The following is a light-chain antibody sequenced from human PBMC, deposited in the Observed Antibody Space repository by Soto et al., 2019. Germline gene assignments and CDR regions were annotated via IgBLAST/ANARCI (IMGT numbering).Light chain of an antibody. Sequence: ETVVTQSPATLSVSPGERATLSCRASQSVSSNLAWYQQKPGQAPRVLIYGASTRATGIPARFSGSGSGTEFTLTISSLQSEDFALYFCQQYNDYWTIGQGTRVEIK. CDR1: QSVSSN. V-gene: IGKV3-15*01. CDR3: QQYNDYWT. J-gene: IGKJ1*01. CDR2: GAS.